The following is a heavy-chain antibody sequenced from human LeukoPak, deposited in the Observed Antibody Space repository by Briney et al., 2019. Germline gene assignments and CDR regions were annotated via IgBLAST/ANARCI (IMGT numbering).Heavy chain of an antibody. CDR1: GGSISSYY. J-gene: IGHJ4*02. CDR2: IYYSGST. Sequence: SETLSLTCTVSGGSISSYYWSWIRQPPGKGLEWIGYIYYSGSTNYNPSLKSRVTISVETSKNEFSLKLRSVTAADTAVYFCANSRTRGPRNYFDYWGQGILVTVSS. V-gene: IGHV4-59*01. CDR3: ANSRTRGPRNYFDY. D-gene: IGHD2-15*01.